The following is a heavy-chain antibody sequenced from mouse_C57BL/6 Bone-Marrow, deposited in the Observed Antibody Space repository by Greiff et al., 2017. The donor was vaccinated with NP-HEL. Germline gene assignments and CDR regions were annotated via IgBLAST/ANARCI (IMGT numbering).Heavy chain of an antibody. Sequence: VHLVESGPGLVAPSQSLSITCTVSGFSLTSYGVDWVRQSPGKGLEWLGVIWGVGSTNYNSALKSRLSISKDNSKSQVFLKMNSLQTDDTAMYYCASIYYYGSSPLAWFAYWGQGTLVTVSA. J-gene: IGHJ3*01. CDR1: GFSLTSYG. V-gene: IGHV2-6*01. D-gene: IGHD1-1*01. CDR3: ASIYYYGSSPLAWFAY. CDR2: IWGVGST.